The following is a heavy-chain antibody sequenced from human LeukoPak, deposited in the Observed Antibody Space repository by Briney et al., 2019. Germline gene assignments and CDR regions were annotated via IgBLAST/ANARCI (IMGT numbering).Heavy chain of an antibody. CDR3: AREDPYDILTGYYMDV. D-gene: IGHD3-9*01. J-gene: IGHJ6*03. CDR1: GFTFSSYA. V-gene: IGHV3-30*01. Sequence: PGRSVRLSCAASGFTFSSYAMHWVRQAPGKGLEWVAVISYDGSNKYYADSVRGRFTISRDNSKNTLYLQMNSLRAEDTAVYYCAREDPYDILTGYYMDVWGKGTTVTVSS. CDR2: ISYDGSNK.